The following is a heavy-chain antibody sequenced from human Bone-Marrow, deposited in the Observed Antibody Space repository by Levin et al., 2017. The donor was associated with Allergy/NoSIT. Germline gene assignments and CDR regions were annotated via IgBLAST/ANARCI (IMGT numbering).Heavy chain of an antibody. Sequence: SVKVSCKASGGTFSSYAISWVRQAPGQGLEWMGGIIPIFGTANYAQKFQGRVTITADESTSTAYMELSSLRSEDTAVYYCARDVLYCSSTSCSGGFDIWGQGTMVTVSS. CDR2: IIPIFGTA. J-gene: IGHJ3*02. CDR3: ARDVLYCSSTSCSGGFDI. D-gene: IGHD2-2*01. CDR1: GGTFSSYA. V-gene: IGHV1-69*13.